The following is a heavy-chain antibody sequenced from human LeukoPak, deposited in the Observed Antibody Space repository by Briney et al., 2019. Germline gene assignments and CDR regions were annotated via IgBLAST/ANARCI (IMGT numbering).Heavy chain of an antibody. CDR3: ARVPGMLRESFHYGMDV. CDR2: TYTTGTT. V-gene: IGHV3-53*01. D-gene: IGHD2-8*01. Sequence: GGSLRLSCAASGFTFSTYAMSWVRQAPGQGLDWVSFTYTTGTTYYADSVKGRFTVSRDNSKNTLYLQMNTLRAEDTAVYYCARVPGMLRESFHYGMDVWGQGTTVTVSS. CDR1: GFTFSTYA. J-gene: IGHJ6*02.